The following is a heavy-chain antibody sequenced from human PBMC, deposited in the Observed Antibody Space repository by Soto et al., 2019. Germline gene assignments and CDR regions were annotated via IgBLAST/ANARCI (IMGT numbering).Heavy chain of an antibody. CDR1: GFTVSSSY. CDR3: AKGTTGTTFYYYYYMDV. J-gene: IGHJ6*03. CDR2: IYSGGST. V-gene: IGHV3-66*01. D-gene: IGHD1-7*01. Sequence: PGGSLRLSCAASGFTVSSSYMSWVRQAPGKGLEWVSVIYSGGSTYYADSVKGRFTISRDNSKNTLYLQMNSLRAEDTAVYYCAKGTTGTTFYYYYYMDVWGKGTTVTVSS.